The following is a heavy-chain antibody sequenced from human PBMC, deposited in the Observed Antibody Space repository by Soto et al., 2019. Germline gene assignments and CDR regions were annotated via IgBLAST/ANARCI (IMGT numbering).Heavy chain of an antibody. V-gene: IGHV4-59*01. CDR1: GGSISSYY. D-gene: IGHD6-19*01. CDR3: ARSIAVAGTLCYFDY. CDR2: IYYSGST. J-gene: IGHJ4*02. Sequence: QVQLQESGPGLVKPSETLSLTCTVSGGSISSYYWSWIRQPPGKGLEWIGYIYYSGSTNYNPSLKSRVTISVDTSKNQFSLKLSSVTAADTAVYYCARSIAVAGTLCYFDYWGQGTPVTVSS.